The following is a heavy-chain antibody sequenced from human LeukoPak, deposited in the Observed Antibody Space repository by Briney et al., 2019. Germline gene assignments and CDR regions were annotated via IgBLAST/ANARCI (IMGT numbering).Heavy chain of an antibody. J-gene: IGHJ4*02. V-gene: IGHV1-18*01. D-gene: IGHD1-26*01. CDR1: GYTFTSYG. CDR2: INAYNGNT. Sequence: ASVKVSCKASGYTFTSYGLSWVRPAPRQGLAWMGWINAYNGNTNYEHQLQGRGTMITDTSPNTAYPELGSLGSDGHAVYYFWRGLLRAIDFWGQGTLVTVST. CDR3: WRGLLRAIDF.